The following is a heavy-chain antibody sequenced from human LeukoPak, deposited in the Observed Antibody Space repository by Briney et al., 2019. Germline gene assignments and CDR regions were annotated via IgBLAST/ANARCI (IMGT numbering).Heavy chain of an antibody. J-gene: IGHJ4*02. Sequence: SETLSLTCAVDGGSFSGYYWSWIRQPPGKGLEWIGEINHSGSTNYNPSLKSRVTISVDTSKNQFSLKLSSVTAADTAVYYCARGPVAAAGTDYWGQGTLVTVSS. V-gene: IGHV4-34*01. D-gene: IGHD6-13*01. CDR2: INHSGST. CDR1: GGSFSGYY. CDR3: ARGPVAAAGTDY.